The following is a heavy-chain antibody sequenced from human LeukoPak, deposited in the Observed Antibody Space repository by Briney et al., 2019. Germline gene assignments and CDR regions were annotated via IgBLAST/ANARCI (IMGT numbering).Heavy chain of an antibody. D-gene: IGHD6-13*01. CDR2: IYYSGST. CDR3: ARDGLAAAGTHY. V-gene: IGHV4-39*07. Sequence: PSETLSLTCTVSGGSISSSSYYWGWIRQPPGKGLEWIGSIYYSGSTYYNPSLKSRVTISVDTSKNQFSLKLSSVTAADTAAYYCARDGLAAAGTHYWGQGTLVTVSS. CDR1: GGSISSSSYY. J-gene: IGHJ4*02.